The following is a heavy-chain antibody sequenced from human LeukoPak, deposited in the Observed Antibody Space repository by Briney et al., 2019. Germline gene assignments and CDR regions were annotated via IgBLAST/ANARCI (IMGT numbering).Heavy chain of an antibody. V-gene: IGHV4-34*01. Sequence: NYNPSLKSRVTISLDPSKNQFSLKLSSVTAADTAVYYCARGLGVFRGYYYGSGSYSTPFDYWGQGTLVTVSS. D-gene: IGHD3-10*01. CDR3: ARGLGVFRGYYYGSGSYSTPFDY. J-gene: IGHJ4*02.